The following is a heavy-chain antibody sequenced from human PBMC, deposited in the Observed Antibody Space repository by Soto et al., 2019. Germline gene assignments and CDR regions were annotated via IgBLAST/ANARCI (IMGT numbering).Heavy chain of an antibody. D-gene: IGHD2-21*01. CDR3: AGEMGTGIVSSPGAY. V-gene: IGHV1-69*12. Sequence: QVQLVQSGAEVKKPGSSVKVSCKASGGTFGSYAISWVRQAPGQGLEWMGGIIPIFGTANYAQKFQGRVTITADESTSTAYMGLSSLRSEDTAVYYCAGEMGTGIVSSPGAYWGQGTLVTVSS. CDR2: IIPIFGTA. J-gene: IGHJ4*02. CDR1: GGTFGSYA.